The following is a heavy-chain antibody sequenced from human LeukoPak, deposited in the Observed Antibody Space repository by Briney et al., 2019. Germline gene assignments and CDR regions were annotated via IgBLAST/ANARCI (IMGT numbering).Heavy chain of an antibody. CDR2: IIPIFGTA. J-gene: IGHJ4*02. CDR1: GYTFTSYY. V-gene: IGHV1-69*13. D-gene: IGHD4-11*01. CDR3: ARMVTTGAHFDY. Sequence: ASVKVSCKASGYTFTSYYMHWVRQAPGQGLEWMGGIIPIFGTANYAQKFQGRVTITADESTSTAYMELSSLRSEDTAVYYCARMVTTGAHFDYWGQGTLVTVSS.